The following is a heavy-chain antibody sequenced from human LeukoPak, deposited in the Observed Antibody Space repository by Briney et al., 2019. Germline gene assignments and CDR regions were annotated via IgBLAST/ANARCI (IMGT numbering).Heavy chain of an antibody. J-gene: IGHJ5*02. Sequence: ASVKVSCKASGYTFSNYDINWVRQAPGQGLEWLGWMDHNSGSTGYAQKFQGRVTMTRDTSISTAYLEMTRLRSEDTAVYYCARTDFYEDRGGTNWFDPWGQGTLVIVSS. V-gene: IGHV1-8*01. CDR2: MDHNSGST. CDR1: GYTFSNYD. CDR3: ARTDFYEDRGGTNWFDP. D-gene: IGHD2/OR15-2a*01.